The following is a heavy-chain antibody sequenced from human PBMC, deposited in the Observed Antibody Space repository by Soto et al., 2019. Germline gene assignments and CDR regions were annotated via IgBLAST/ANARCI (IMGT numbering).Heavy chain of an antibody. CDR1: GGTFSSYA. CDR3: ARGPLPWSGYHYVYYYYGMDV. Sequence: ASLKVPCKASGGTFSSYAISWVRQAPGQGLECMGGIIPIFGTANYSQKFQGRVTITADESTSTAYMELSSLRSEDTAVYYCARGPLPWSGYHYVYYYYGMDVWGQGTTVTVSS. D-gene: IGHD3-3*01. J-gene: IGHJ6*02. V-gene: IGHV1-69*13. CDR2: IIPIFGTA.